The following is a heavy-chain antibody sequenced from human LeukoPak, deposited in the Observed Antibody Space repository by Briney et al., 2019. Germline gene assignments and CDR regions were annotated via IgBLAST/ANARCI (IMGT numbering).Heavy chain of an antibody. CDR1: GYSFTSYW. Sequence: GQSLPISCKGSGYSFTSYWISWARQMPVKGLEWMGRIEPSDSYTNYSPSFQGHVTISADKSISTAYLHCSSLKASDTAMYYCARQSAIAATGDAFDIWGQGTMVTVSS. D-gene: IGHD6-13*01. CDR3: ARQSAIAATGDAFDI. J-gene: IGHJ3*02. V-gene: IGHV5-10-1*01. CDR2: IEPSDSYT.